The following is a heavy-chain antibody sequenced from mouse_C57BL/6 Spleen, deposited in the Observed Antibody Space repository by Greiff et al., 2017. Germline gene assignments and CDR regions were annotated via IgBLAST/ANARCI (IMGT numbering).Heavy chain of an antibody. CDR2: INPRSGGT. J-gene: IGHJ2*01. CDR1: GYTFTGYC. Sequence: VQLQQSGAELVKPGASVKMSCKASGYTFTGYCISWVKQRTGQGLEWIGEINPRSGGTNYNEKFKGKATVTVEKSSSTAYMELKSLTSEDSAVYYCARKTTVVDFDYWGQGTTLTVSS. CDR3: ARKTTVVDFDY. D-gene: IGHD1-1*01. V-gene: IGHV1-43*01.